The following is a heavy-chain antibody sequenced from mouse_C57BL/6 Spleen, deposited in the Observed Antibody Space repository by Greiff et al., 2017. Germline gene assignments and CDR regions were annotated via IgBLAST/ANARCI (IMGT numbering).Heavy chain of an antibody. CDR2: ISNGGGST. Sequence: EVKLVESGGGLVQPGGSLKLSCAASGFTFSDYYMYWVRQTPEKRLEWVAYISNGGGSTYYPDTVKGRFTISRDNAKNTLYLQMSRLKSEDTAMYYCARHHYYGSSYGWCAYWGQGTLVTVSA. CDR3: ARHHYYGSSYGWCAY. CDR1: GFTFSDYY. D-gene: IGHD1-1*01. V-gene: IGHV5-12*01. J-gene: IGHJ3*01.